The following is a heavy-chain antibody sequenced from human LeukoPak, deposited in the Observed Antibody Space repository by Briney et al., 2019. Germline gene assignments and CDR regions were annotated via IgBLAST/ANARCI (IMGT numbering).Heavy chain of an antibody. J-gene: IGHJ6*02. CDR2: IKQDGSEK. CDR1: GFTFSSYW. Sequence: GGSLRLSCAASGFTFSSYWMSWVRQAPGKGLEWVANIKQDGSEKYYVDSVKGRFTISRDNAKNSLYLQMNSLRAEDTAAYYCARDTRAYIAVAGSYYYYGMDVWGQGTTVTVSS. CDR3: ARDTRAYIAVAGSYYYYGMDV. V-gene: IGHV3-7*01. D-gene: IGHD6-19*01.